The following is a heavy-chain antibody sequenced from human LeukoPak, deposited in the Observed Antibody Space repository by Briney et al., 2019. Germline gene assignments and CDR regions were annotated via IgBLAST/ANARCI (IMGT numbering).Heavy chain of an antibody. CDR3: VKKWFDP. V-gene: IGHV3-15*01. Sequence: PGGSLRLSCAASGSTVADFWMIWVRQAPGRGLEWVGHIRTKAEGGTTQYAAPVKGRLTVSRDDSKNTVYLQMDSLQTEDTAVYYCVKKWFDPWGQGVLVNVSS. J-gene: IGHJ5*02. CDR1: GSTVADFW. CDR2: IRTKAEGGTT.